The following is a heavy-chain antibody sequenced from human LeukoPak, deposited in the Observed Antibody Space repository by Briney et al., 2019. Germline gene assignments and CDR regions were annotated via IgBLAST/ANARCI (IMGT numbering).Heavy chain of an antibody. CDR3: AREGGYDFWRIDY. D-gene: IGHD3-3*01. J-gene: IGHJ4*02. V-gene: IGHV4-59*01. CDR1: GGSISSYY. CDR2: IYYSGST. Sequence: SETLSLTCTVSGGSISSYYWSWIRQPPGKGLEWIGYIYYSGSTNYNPSLKSRVTISVDTSKNQFSLKLSSVTAADTAVYYCAREGGYDFWRIDYWGQGTLVTVSS.